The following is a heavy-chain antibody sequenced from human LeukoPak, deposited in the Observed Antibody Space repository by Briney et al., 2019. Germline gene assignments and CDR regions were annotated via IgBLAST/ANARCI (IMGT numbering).Heavy chain of an antibody. CDR2: IYYSGST. CDR3: ARNPGSEYPEW. D-gene: IGHD2-15*01. CDR1: GGSISSDF. J-gene: IGHJ4*02. Sequence: SETLSLTCTVSGGSISSDFWIWVRQPPGKGLEWIGYIYYSGSTNYNPSLKSRVTISVDTSKNQFSLKLSSMTAADTAVYYCARNPGSEYPEWWGQGTLVTVSS. V-gene: IGHV4-59*01.